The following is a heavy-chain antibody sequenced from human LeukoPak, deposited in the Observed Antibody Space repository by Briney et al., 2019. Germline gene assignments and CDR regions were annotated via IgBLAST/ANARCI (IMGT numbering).Heavy chain of an antibody. V-gene: IGHV4-34*01. CDR2: INHSGST. CDR1: GGSFSGYY. D-gene: IGHD3-3*01. CDR3: ARDGPPNDFWSGYYLNFDY. Sequence: KTSETLSLTCAVYGGSFSGYYWSWIRQPPGKGLEWIGEINHSGSTNYNPSLKSRVTISVDTSRNQFSLKLSSVTAADTAVYYCARDGPPNDFWSGYYLNFDYWGQGTLVTVSS. J-gene: IGHJ4*02.